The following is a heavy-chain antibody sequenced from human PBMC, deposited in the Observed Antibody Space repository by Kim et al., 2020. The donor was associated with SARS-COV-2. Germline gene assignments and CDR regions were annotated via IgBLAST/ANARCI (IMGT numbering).Heavy chain of an antibody. CDR1: GFTFDDYA. CDR3: AKDLSDTAMVTNGMDV. D-gene: IGHD5-18*01. V-gene: IGHV3-9*01. J-gene: IGHJ6*02. CDR2: ISWNSGSI. Sequence: GGSLRLSCAASGFTFDDYAMHWVRQAPGKGLEWVSGISWNSGSIGYADSVKGRFTISRDNAKNSLYLQMNSLRAEDTALYYCAKDLSDTAMVTNGMDVWGQGTTVTVSS.